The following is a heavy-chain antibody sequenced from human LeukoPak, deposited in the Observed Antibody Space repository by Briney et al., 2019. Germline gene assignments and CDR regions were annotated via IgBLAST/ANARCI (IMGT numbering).Heavy chain of an antibody. CDR3: ARSEAWGSGSYYIDY. CDR1: GFTFSSYE. Sequence: PGGSLRLSCAASGFTFSSYEMNWVRQAPGKGLEWVSYISSSGSTIYYADSVKGRFTISRDNAKNSLYLQMNSLRAEDTAVYYCARSEAWGSGSYYIDYWGQGTLVTVSS. J-gene: IGHJ4*02. CDR2: ISSSGSTI. V-gene: IGHV3-48*03. D-gene: IGHD3-10*01.